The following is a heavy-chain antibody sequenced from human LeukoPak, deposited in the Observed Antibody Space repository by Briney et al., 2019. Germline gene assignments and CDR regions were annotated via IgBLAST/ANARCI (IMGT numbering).Heavy chain of an antibody. CDR3: ARNPVNDY. CDR2: MNPNSGNT. D-gene: IGHD1-14*01. J-gene: IGHJ4*02. CDR1: GYSFTAHY. Sequence: ASVKVSCKASGYSFTAHYMHWIRQATGQGLEWMGWMNPNSGNTGYAQKFQGRVTMTRNTSISTAYMELSSLRSEDTAVYYCARNPVNDYWGQGTLVTVSS. V-gene: IGHV1-8*02.